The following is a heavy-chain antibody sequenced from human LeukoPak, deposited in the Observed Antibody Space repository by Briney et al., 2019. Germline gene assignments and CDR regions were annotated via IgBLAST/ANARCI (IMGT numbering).Heavy chain of an antibody. D-gene: IGHD6-13*01. CDR1: GFTFSSYA. CDR3: ARKAGSRGPFDY. CDR2: ISYDGSNK. Sequence: PGRSLRLSCAASGFTFSSYAMHWVRQAPGKGLEWVAVISYDGSNKYYADSVKGRFTISRDNSKNTLYLQMNSLRAEDTAVYYCARKAGSRGPFDYWGQGTLVTVSS. J-gene: IGHJ4*02. V-gene: IGHV3-30-3*01.